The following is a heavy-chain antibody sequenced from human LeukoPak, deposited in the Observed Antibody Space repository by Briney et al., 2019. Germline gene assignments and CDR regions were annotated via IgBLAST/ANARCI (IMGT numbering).Heavy chain of an antibody. CDR2: INPNSGGK. D-gene: IGHD3-9*01. Sequence: ASVKVSCKASGYTFTGYYIHWVRQAPGQGLEWMGWINPNSGGKNYAQNFQGRVTMTRDTSISTAYMELSRLRSDDTAVYYCARDSEGYYDILAGYSINWFDPWGQGTLVTVSS. CDR1: GYTFTGYY. V-gene: IGHV1-2*02. J-gene: IGHJ5*02. CDR3: ARDSEGYYDILAGYSINWFDP.